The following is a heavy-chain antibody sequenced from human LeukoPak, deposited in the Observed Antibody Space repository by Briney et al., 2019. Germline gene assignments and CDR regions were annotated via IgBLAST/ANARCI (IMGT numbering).Heavy chain of an antibody. CDR3: ARDRILYSFFDY. Sequence: PGGSLRLSCAASGFTFSSYAMHWVRQAPGKGLEWVAVIWYDGSNKYYADSVKGRFTISRDNSKNTLYLQMNSLRAEDTAVYYCARDRILYSFFDYWGQGTLVTVSS. D-gene: IGHD2-2*02. CDR1: GFTFSSYA. J-gene: IGHJ4*02. V-gene: IGHV3-33*08. CDR2: IWYDGSNK.